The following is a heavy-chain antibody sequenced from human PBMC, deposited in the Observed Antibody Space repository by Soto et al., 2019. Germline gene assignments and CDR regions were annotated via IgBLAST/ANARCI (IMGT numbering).Heavy chain of an antibody. V-gene: IGHV3-23*01. D-gene: IGHD6-13*01. Sequence: EMQLLESGGGLVQPGGSLRLSCAASGFTFISYGMTWVRQAPGKGLEWVSGITTTGRNTNYEESVKGRFTISRDNSKNVVYLQMNSLRAEDTAVYYCARGAAAAGTDWFDAWGQGTLFIVSS. CDR3: ARGAAAAGTDWFDA. J-gene: IGHJ5*02. CDR2: ITTTGRNT. CDR1: GFTFISYG.